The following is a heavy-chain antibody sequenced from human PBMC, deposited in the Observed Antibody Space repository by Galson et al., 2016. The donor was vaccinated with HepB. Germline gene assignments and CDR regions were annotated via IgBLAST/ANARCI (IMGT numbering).Heavy chain of an antibody. V-gene: IGHV3-11*06. CDR1: RFTFSDSY. Sequence: SLRLSCAASRFTFSDSYMSWIRQAPGKGLEWVSFISSSSSRTLYADSVKGRFTISRDNAKNSLYLQMNSLRDDDTAVYYCVRCWFTEADGWYPAGSDCWGQGTLVTFTS. J-gene: IGHJ4*02. CDR2: ISSSSSRT. CDR3: VRCWFTEADGWYPAGSDC. D-gene: IGHD6-19*01.